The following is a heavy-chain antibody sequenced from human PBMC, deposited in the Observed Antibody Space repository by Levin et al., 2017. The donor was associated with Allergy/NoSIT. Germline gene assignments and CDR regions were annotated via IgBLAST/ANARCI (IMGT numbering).Heavy chain of an antibody. CDR2: INPGSGST. V-gene: IGHV1-46*02. Sequence: GASVKVSCKASGYTLHTHYIHWVRQAPGLGLEWMGTINPGSGSTRYAQKFQGRVTLTRDTSANTVDMDLSSLKSEDTAMYYCAREEEGVHGVGSYRAEYFLHWGQGTLVTVSS. CDR3: AREEEGVHGVGSYRAEYFLH. D-gene: IGHD3-16*02. J-gene: IGHJ1*01. CDR1: GYTLHTHY.